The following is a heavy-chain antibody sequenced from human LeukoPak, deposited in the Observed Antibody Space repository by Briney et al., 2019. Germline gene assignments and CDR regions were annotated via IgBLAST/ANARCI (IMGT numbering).Heavy chain of an antibody. Sequence: PSETLSLTCSVSGDSIGTYFWSWIRQPPGKGLEWVGYIHYTGNTNYNLSLKSRVTISVDTSKNQFSLNLISVTAADTAVYYCARQAQYTFGYYYFDYWGLGTLVTVSS. CDR2: IHYTGNT. V-gene: IGHV4-59*08. CDR1: GDSIGTYF. J-gene: IGHJ4*02. CDR3: ARQAQYTFGYYYFDY. D-gene: IGHD5-18*01.